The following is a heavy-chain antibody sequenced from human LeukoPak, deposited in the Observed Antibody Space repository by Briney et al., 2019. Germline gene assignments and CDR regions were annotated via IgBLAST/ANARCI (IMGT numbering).Heavy chain of an antibody. J-gene: IGHJ4*02. CDR1: DVSVINTNW. V-gene: IGHV4-4*02. Sequence: PSETLSLTCGVSDVSVINTNWWTWVRQPPGKGLEWIGEVHLDGRTNYNPSLESRLTMSVDVSENQVSLKLTSVTAADTAVYYCAREGGFYRPLDYSGQGTLVTVSS. CDR3: AREGGFYRPLDY. D-gene: IGHD6-25*01. CDR2: VHLDGRT.